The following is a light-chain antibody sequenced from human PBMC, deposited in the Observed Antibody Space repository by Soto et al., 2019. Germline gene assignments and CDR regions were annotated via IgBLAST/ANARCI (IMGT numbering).Light chain of an antibody. V-gene: IGLV7-46*01. Sequence: QAVVTQQPSLTVSPGGTVTLTCGSSTGPVTSGHFVYWFQQKPGQAPTTLIYETTKKHSWTPARFSASLLGGKAALTLSSAQPEDEADYYCLLSYSGSRVFGTGTKVTVL. J-gene: IGLJ1*01. CDR2: ETT. CDR3: LLSYSGSRV. CDR1: TGPVTSGHF.